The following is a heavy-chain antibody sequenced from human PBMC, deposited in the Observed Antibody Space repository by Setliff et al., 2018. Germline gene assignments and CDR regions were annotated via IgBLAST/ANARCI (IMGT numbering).Heavy chain of an antibody. CDR1: GGTFSNYA. Sequence: SVKVSCKASGGTFSNYAINWVRQAPGQGLQWMGRNIPVLGSADYAQTFQGRVTFTADESTRTAYMELSSLTSEDTAVYFCARYFSSDPFDIWGQGTLVTVSS. CDR2: NIPVLGSA. D-gene: IGHD2-8*01. J-gene: IGHJ3*02. V-gene: IGHV1-69*11. CDR3: ARYFSSDPFDI.